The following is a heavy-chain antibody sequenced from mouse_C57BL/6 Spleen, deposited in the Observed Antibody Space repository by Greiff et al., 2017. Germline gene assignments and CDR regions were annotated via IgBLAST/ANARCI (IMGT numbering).Heavy chain of an antibody. Sequence: VQLQQSGPELVKPGASVKISCKASGYTFTDYYMNWVKQSHGKSLEWIGDINPNNGGTSYNQKFKGKATLTVDKSSSTAYMELRSLTSEDSAVYYCARGEDYDALYAMDDWGQGTSVTVSS. D-gene: IGHD2-4*01. CDR1: GYTFTDYY. CDR2: INPNNGGT. CDR3: ARGEDYDALYAMDD. V-gene: IGHV1-26*01. J-gene: IGHJ4*01.